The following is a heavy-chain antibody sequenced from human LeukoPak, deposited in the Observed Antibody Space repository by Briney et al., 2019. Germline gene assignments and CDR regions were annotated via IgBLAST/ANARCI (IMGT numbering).Heavy chain of an antibody. CDR2: IYHSGST. Sequence: SETLSLTCTVSGYSISSGYYWGWIRQPPGKGLEWIGSIYHSGSTYYNPSLKSRVTISVDTPKNQFSLKLSSVTAADTAVYYCARRIREYSSSSWFDPWGQGTLVTVSS. CDR3: ARRIREYSSSSWFDP. J-gene: IGHJ5*02. CDR1: GYSISSGYY. D-gene: IGHD6-6*01. V-gene: IGHV4-38-2*02.